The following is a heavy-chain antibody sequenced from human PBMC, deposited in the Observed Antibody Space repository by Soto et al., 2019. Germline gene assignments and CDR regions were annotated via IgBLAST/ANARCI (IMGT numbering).Heavy chain of an antibody. V-gene: IGHV4-30-4*01. J-gene: IGHJ6*02. CDR3: VREDDGGDRDYYGLDV. D-gene: IGHD4-17*01. CDR1: GGSISSDHYH. Sequence: QVQLQESGPGLVRPSQTLSLTCTVSGGSISSDHYHWTWIRQTPGKGLEWIGYIHYSGSVYYNPSLQSRVTMSVDTSKNLCSLKLSSVTAADTAVYFCVREDDGGDRDYYGLDVWGQGTTVTVSS. CDR2: IHYSGSV.